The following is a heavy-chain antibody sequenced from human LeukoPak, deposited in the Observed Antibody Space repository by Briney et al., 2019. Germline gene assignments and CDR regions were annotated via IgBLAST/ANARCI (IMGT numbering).Heavy chain of an antibody. V-gene: IGHV4-4*07. CDR3: ARASDTSANTAFDI. Sequence: SETLSLTCAVSGGSISNFFWGWIRQPAGKGLEWIGRIYSSGTTDYNPSLKSRVTLSVDTSKNQFSLKVNSVTAADTALYYCARASDTSANTAFDIWGQGTMVTVSS. CDR1: GGSISNFF. J-gene: IGHJ3*02. CDR2: IYSSGTT. D-gene: IGHD4/OR15-4a*01.